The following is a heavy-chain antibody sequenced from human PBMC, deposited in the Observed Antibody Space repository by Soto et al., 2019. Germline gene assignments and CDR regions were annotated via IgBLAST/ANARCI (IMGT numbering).Heavy chain of an antibody. V-gene: IGHV1-8*01. D-gene: IGHD3-3*01. Sequence: ASVKVSCKASGYTFTSYDINWVRQATGQGLEWMGWMNPNSGNTGYAQKFQGRVTMTRNTSISTAYMELSSLRSEDTAVYYCARASGYTTIYAFDIWGQGTMVTVSS. CDR1: GYTFTSYD. CDR3: ARASGYTTIYAFDI. J-gene: IGHJ3*02. CDR2: MNPNSGNT.